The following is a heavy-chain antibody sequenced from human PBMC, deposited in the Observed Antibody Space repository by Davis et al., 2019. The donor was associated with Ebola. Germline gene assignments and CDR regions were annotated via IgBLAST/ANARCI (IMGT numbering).Heavy chain of an antibody. J-gene: IGHJ4*02. CDR1: GGTFSSYA. V-gene: IGHV1-69*13. CDR2: IIPIFGTA. Sequence: SVKVSCKASGGTFSSYAISWVRQAPGQGLEWMGGIIPIFGTANYAQKFQGRVTITADESTSTAYMELSSLRSEDTAVYYCARGIRGTVATNYWGQGTLVTVSS. D-gene: IGHD5-12*01. CDR3: ARGIRGTVATNY.